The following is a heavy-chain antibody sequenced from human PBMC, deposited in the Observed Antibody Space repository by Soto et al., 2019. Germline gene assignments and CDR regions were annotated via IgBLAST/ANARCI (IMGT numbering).Heavy chain of an antibody. Sequence: QITLKESGPTVVKPTETLTLTCTFSGFSLTTSGVGVGWVRQSPGKAPEWLALIYWDDDKRYSTSLKSRLTITKDTYKNQVVLTTANVDPADTATYYCAHRVLRTVFGLVTTTAIYFDFWGQGTPVVVSS. CDR2: IYWDDDK. V-gene: IGHV2-5*02. J-gene: IGHJ4*02. CDR3: AHRVLRTVFGLVTTTAIYFDF. D-gene: IGHD3-3*01. CDR1: GFSLTTSGVG.